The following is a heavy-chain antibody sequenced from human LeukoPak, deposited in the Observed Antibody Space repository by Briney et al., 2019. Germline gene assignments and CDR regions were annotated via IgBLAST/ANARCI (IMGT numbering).Heavy chain of an antibody. CDR3: ARHEDSSGLIVAFDI. J-gene: IGHJ3*02. CDR2: IYHSGST. D-gene: IGHD3-22*01. Sequence: PSETLSLTCAVSGGSISSGGYSWGWIRQPPGKGLEWIGYIYHSGSTYYNSTLKSRATISVDRSKNQFSLKLSSVTAADTAVYYCARHEDSSGLIVAFDIWGQGTMVTVSS. V-gene: IGHV4-30-2*01. CDR1: GGSISSGGYS.